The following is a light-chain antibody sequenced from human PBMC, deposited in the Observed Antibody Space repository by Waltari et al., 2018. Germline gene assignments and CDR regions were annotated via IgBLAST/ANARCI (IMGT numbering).Light chain of an antibody. CDR3: QQYGRSWNT. CDR1: QSVSSSY. CDR2: VAS. J-gene: IGKJ2*01. Sequence: EIVLTQSPGTLSLSPGERATLSCRASQSVSSSYLAWYQQKPGQAPRLLIHVASSRATGIPDRFSGSGSGTDFTLTISRLEPEDFAVYYCQQYGRSWNTFGQGTKLEIK. V-gene: IGKV3-20*01.